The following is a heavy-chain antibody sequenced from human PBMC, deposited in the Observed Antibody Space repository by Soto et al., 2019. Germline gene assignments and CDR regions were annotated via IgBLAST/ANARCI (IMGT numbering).Heavy chain of an antibody. V-gene: IGHV2-5*01. J-gene: IGHJ6*02. D-gene: IGHD1-26*01. CDR2: IYWNDDK. Sequence: SGPTLGNPTQTLTLTCTFSGFSLSTSGVGVGWIRQPPGKALEWLALIYWNDDKRYSPSLKSRLTITKDTSKNQVVLTMTNMDPVDTATYYCALGATTYYYYGMDVWGQGTTVTVSS. CDR1: GFSLSTSGVG. CDR3: ALGATTYYYYGMDV.